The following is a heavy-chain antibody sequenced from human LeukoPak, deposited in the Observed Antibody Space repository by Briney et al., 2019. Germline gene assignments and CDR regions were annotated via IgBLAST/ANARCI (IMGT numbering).Heavy chain of an antibody. CDR1: GRSINSFY. CDR3: ARDHTYSTSYYFDS. V-gene: IGHV4-59*01. J-gene: IGHJ4*02. D-gene: IGHD6-13*01. Sequence: SDTLSLTCTVSGRSINSFYWSWIRQSPGKGLEWIGNIYYSGSTNYNPSLKSRVTISVDTSKNQFSLKLTSVTAADTAVYYCARDHTYSTSYYFDSWGQGTPVTVSS. CDR2: IYYSGST.